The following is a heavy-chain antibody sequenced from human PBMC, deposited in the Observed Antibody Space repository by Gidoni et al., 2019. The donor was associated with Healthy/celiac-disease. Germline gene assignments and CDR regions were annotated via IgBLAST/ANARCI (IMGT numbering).Heavy chain of an antibody. Sequence: QVQLVESGGGVVQPGRFLRLSCAASGFTFSSYAMHWVRQAPGKGLEWVAVISYDGSNKYYADSVKGRFTISRDNSKNTLYLQMNSLRAEDTAVYYCARVRKRRASTDAFDIWGQGTMVTVSS. CDR1: GFTFSSYA. CDR3: ARVRKRRASTDAFDI. CDR2: ISYDGSNK. V-gene: IGHV3-30-3*01. J-gene: IGHJ3*02.